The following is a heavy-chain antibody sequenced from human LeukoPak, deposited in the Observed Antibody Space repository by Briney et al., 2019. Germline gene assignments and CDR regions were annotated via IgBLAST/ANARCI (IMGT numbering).Heavy chain of an antibody. J-gene: IGHJ1*01. D-gene: IGHD3-16*01. V-gene: IGHV3-23*01. CDR3: AKDDDWGRFNH. Sequence: GGSLRLSCAASGFIFSTYNMNWVRQSPGKGLEWISGISPRGDITYYKDSVRGRFTISRDNFKNTVSLQLNSLRAEDTAVYYCAKDDDWGRFNHWGQGTLVTVSS. CDR2: ISPRGDIT. CDR1: GFIFSTYN.